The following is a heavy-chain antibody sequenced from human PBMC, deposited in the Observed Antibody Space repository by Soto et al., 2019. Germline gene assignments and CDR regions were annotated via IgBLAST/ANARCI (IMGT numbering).Heavy chain of an antibody. J-gene: IGHJ4*02. CDR3: TTDPVTMIVVVPSSG. V-gene: IGHV1-8*01. D-gene: IGHD3-22*01. CDR2: MNPNSGNT. CDR1: GYTFTSYD. Sequence: GASVKVSCKASGYTFTSYDINWVRQATGQGLEWMGWMNPNSGNTGYAQKFQGRVTMTRNTSISTAYMELNSLKTEDTAVYYCTTDPVTMIVVVPSSGWGQGTLVTVSS.